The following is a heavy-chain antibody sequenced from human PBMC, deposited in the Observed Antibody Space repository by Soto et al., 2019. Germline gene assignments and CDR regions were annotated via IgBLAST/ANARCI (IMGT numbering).Heavy chain of an antibody. V-gene: IGHV4-39*01. Sequence: SETLSLTCTVSGGSVSSSSYYWGWIRQPPGKGLEWIGSISYSVSTYYNPSLKSRVTISVDTSKNQFSLKLSSVTAADTAVYYCARGAAAGSISIDPWGQGTLVTVSS. CDR2: ISYSVST. D-gene: IGHD6-13*01. CDR1: GGSVSSSSYY. CDR3: ARGAAAGSISIDP. J-gene: IGHJ5*02.